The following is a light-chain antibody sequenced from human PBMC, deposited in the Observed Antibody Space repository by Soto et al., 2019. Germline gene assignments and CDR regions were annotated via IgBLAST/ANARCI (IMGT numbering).Light chain of an antibody. Sequence: SVLTQSASVSGSPGQSITISCTGTSSDVGNYNYVSWYQQHPGEVPKLIIFNVNNRPSGVSNRFSGSKSGNTASLTSSGLQAEDEADYYCSSFTSSTTYVVGTGTKLTVL. CDR2: NVN. CDR3: SSFTSSTTYV. J-gene: IGLJ1*01. CDR1: SSDVGNYNY. V-gene: IGLV2-14*01.